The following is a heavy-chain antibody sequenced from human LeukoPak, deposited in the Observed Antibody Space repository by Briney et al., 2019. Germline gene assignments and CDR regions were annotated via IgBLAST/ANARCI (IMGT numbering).Heavy chain of an antibody. J-gene: IGHJ4*02. CDR1: GFTYSYYT. D-gene: IGHD1-26*01. CDR3: LKWSGSGNDFDY. V-gene: IGHV3-64D*06. Sequence: GGSLRLSSSASGFTYSYYTMHWVRQAPGKGLKYVSAISGNGGSTFYADSVKDRFTISRDNSKNTLYLQMSSLRAEDTAVYYCLKWSGSGNDFDYWGQGTLVTVSS. CDR2: ISGNGGST.